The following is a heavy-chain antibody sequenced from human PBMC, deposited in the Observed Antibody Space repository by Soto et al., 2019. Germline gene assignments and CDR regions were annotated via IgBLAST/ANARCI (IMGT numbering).Heavy chain of an antibody. CDR2: IIPFFGSA. CDR1: GDTFSSYA. J-gene: IGHJ6*04. Sequence: QAQLEQSGAEVKKPGSSVKVSCKASGDTFSSYAISWVRQAPGQGLEWMGGIIPFFGSAKYAQKFQGRVTITADKSTSTAYLELTSLRSEDTAVYFCATGSPYCPYTSCYTGYYGMNVWGKGTTVTVSS. V-gene: IGHV1-69*06. D-gene: IGHD2-2*01. CDR3: ATGSPYCPYTSCYTGYYGMNV.